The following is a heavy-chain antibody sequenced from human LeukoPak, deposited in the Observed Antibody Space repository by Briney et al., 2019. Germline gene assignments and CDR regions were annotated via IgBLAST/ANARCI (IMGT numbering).Heavy chain of an antibody. CDR3: ARDPRYCSGGSCCRFDP. J-gene: IGHJ5*02. D-gene: IGHD2-15*01. Sequence: SETLSLTCAVYGGSFSGYYWSWIRQPPGKGLEWIGEMNHSGSTNYNPSLKSRVTISVDTSKNQFSLKLSSVTAADTAVYYCARDPRYCSGGSCCRFDPWGQGTPVTVSS. V-gene: IGHV4-34*01. CDR2: MNHSGST. CDR1: GGSFSGYY.